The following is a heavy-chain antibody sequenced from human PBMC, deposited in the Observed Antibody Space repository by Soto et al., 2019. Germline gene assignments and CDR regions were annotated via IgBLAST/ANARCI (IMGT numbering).Heavy chain of an antibody. CDR1: GFTFSSYW. D-gene: IGHD6-19*01. J-gene: IGHJ4*02. CDR2: IKQDGSEK. V-gene: IGHV3-7*01. Sequence: EVQLVESGGGLVQPGGSLRLSCAASGFTFSSYWMSWVRQAPGKGLEWVANIKQDGSEKFYVDSVKGRFTISRHNAKNSLYLQMNSLRAEDTAVYYCARGTGAAVAADYWGQGTLVTVSS. CDR3: ARGTGAAVAADY.